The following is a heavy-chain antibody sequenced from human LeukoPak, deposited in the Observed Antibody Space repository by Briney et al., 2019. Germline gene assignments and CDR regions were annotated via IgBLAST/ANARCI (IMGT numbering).Heavy chain of an antibody. D-gene: IGHD3-3*01. J-gene: IGHJ6*03. CDR3: ARDNGVVHGVYYMDV. Sequence: GGSLRLSCAASGFTFSNYWMTWVRQAPGKGLEWVSDIKQDGSEKLYVNSVRGRFTISRDNAKMSLFLQMNSLRAEDTAVYYCARDNGVVHGVYYMDVWGKGTTVTVS. CDR1: GFTFSNYW. CDR2: IKQDGSEK. V-gene: IGHV3-7*01.